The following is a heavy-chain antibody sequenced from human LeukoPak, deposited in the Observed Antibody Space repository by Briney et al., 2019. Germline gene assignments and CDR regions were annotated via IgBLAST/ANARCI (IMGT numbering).Heavy chain of an antibody. J-gene: IGHJ4*02. D-gene: IGHD3-3*01. CDR1: GYSISSGYY. CDR3: ARGIDYDFWSGYSTRASFDY. V-gene: IGHV4-38-2*02. Sequence: KPSETLSLTCTVSGYSISSGYYWGWIRQPPGKGLEWIGSIYHSGSTYYNPSLKSRVTISVDKSKNQFSLKLSSVTAADTAVYYCARGIDYDFWSGYSTRASFDYWGQGTLVTVSS. CDR2: IYHSGST.